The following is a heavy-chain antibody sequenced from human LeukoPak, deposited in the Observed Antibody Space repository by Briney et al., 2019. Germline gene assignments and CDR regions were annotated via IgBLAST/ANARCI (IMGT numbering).Heavy chain of an antibody. J-gene: IGHJ3*02. Sequence: PGGSLRLSCAASGFTFSANWISWVRRVPGKGLEWVANIKPDGRQKYYVDSVNGRFTISRDNAKNSLYLQMNSLRAEDTAVYYCAKERGTAGECAFDIWGQGTLVTVS. CDR1: GFTFSANW. CDR2: IKPDGRQK. CDR3: AKERGTAGECAFDI. D-gene: IGHD3-10*01. V-gene: IGHV3-7*03.